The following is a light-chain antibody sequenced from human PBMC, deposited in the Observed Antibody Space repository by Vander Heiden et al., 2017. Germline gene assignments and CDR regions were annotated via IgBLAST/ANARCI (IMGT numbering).Light chain of an antibody. CDR1: SSNIGSNY. Sequence: QSVLTQPPSASWTPGQRVTIPCSGSSSNIGSNYVYWYQQLPGTAPKLLIYSNNQRPSGVPERFSGSKSGTSASLAISGLRSEDEADYYCAAWDDSRSGVFGGGTKLTVL. CDR3: AAWDDSRSGV. V-gene: IGLV1-47*02. J-gene: IGLJ3*02. CDR2: SNN.